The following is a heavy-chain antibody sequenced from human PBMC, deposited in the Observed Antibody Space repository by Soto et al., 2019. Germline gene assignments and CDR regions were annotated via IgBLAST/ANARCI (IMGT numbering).Heavy chain of an antibody. D-gene: IGHD6-13*01. J-gene: IGHJ6*02. V-gene: IGHV3-30-3*01. CDR2: ISYDGSDK. Sequence: GGSLRLSCAASGFTFSSYAMHWVRQAPGKGLEWVAVISYDGSDKYYADSVKGRFTISRDNSKNTLYLQMNSLRAEDTAVYYCASDGYSSSWYAFRRSNCGMDVWGQGTTVTVSS. CDR3: ASDGYSSSWYAFRRSNCGMDV. CDR1: GFTFSSYA.